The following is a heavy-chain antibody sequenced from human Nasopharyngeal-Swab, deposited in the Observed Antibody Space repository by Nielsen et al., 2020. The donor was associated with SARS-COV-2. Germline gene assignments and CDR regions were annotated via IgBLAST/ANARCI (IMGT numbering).Heavy chain of an antibody. D-gene: IGHD3-10*01. V-gene: IGHV4-34*01. J-gene: IGHJ6*03. CDR2: INHSGNT. Sequence: RQAPGKGLEWLGEINHSGNTNYNPSLKSRVTISVDTSKNQFSLKLSSVTAADTAVYYCARGRRVVRGVIITNYYYYYMDVWGKGTTVTVSS. CDR3: ARGRRVVRGVIITNYYYYYMDV.